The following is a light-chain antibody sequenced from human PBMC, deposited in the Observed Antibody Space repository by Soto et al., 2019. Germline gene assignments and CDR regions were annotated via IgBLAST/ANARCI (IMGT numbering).Light chain of an antibody. CDR3: QQLNIYPIT. J-gene: IGKJ5*01. CDR1: QSVSTW. Sequence: MYQSPSALSATVGDRVTITCRASQSVSTWLAWYQQRPGKAPKLLIHDASSLERGVPSRFSGSGSGTEFTLTIISLQPEDFATYYCQQLNIYPITFGQ. V-gene: IGKV1-5*01. CDR2: DAS.